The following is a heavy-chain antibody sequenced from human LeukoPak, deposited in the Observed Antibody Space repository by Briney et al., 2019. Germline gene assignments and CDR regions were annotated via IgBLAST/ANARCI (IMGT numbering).Heavy chain of an antibody. CDR2: IRSKAYGGTT. D-gene: IGHD3-22*01. J-gene: IGHJ4*02. Sequence: GGSLRLSCTASGFTFGDYAMSWFRQAPGKGLEWVGFIRSKAYGGTTEYAASVKGRFTISRDDSKSIAYLQMNSLKTEDTAVYYCTRDQIVWYYDSSGYYYQFDYWGQGTLVTVSS. CDR1: GFTFGDYA. V-gene: IGHV3-49*03. CDR3: TRDQIVWYYDSSGYYYQFDY.